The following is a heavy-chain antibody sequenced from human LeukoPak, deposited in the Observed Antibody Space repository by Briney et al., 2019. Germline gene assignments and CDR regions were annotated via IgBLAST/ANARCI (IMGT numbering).Heavy chain of an antibody. CDR3: ASALFPWAEYFQH. V-gene: IGHV4-61*02. J-gene: IGHJ1*01. CDR2: IFTSGST. D-gene: IGHD2-21*01. CDR1: GGSISSGSYY. Sequence: SGTLSLTCTVSGGSISSGSYYWSWIRQPAGKGLEWIVRIFTSGSTNYNPSLKRLVTITMDTSKNQFFLNLSPVTAANTAGYYCASALFPWAEYFQHWGKGTMVTVSS.